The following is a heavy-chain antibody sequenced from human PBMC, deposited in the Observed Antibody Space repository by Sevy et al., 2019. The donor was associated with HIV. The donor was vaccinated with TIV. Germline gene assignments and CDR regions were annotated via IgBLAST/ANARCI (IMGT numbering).Heavy chain of an antibody. CDR3: AKNFPHGSSCKGGVYYYYGMDV. V-gene: IGHV3-23*01. D-gene: IGHD3-22*01. J-gene: IGHJ6*02. CDR1: GFTFSSYA. CDR2: ISGSGGST. Sequence: GGSLRLSCAASGFTFSSYAMSWVRQAPGKGLEWVSAISGSGGSTYYADSVKGRFTISRDNSKNTLYLQMNSLRAEDTAVYYCAKNFPHGSSCKGGVYYYYGMDVWGQGTTVTVSS.